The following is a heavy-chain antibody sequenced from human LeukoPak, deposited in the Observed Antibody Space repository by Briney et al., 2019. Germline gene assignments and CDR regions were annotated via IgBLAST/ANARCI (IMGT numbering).Heavy chain of an antibody. V-gene: IGHV3-30*02. Sequence: GGSLRLSCAASGFTFSSYGMHWVRQAPDKGLEWVAFIRYNGSNKYYADSVKGRFTTSRDNSKNTLYLQMNSLIAEDTAVCYCAKVSSGYDPSNYYYMDVWGKGTTVTVSS. CDR1: GFTFSSYG. J-gene: IGHJ6*03. CDR2: IRYNGSNK. D-gene: IGHD5-12*01. CDR3: AKVSSGYDPSNYYYMDV.